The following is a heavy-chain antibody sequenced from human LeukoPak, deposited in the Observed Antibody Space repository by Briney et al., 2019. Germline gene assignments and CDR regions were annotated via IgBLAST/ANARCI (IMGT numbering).Heavy chain of an antibody. V-gene: IGHV1-24*01. CDR1: GYTLTELS. CDR3: AILTSRGSGEDY. CDR2: FDPEDGET. Sequence: GPVKVSCKVSGYTLTELSMHWVRQAPGKGLEWMGGFDPEDGETIYAQKFQGRVTMTEDTSTDTAYMELSSLRSEDTAVYYCAILTSRGSGEDYWGQGTLVTVSS. J-gene: IGHJ4*02. D-gene: IGHD3-16*01.